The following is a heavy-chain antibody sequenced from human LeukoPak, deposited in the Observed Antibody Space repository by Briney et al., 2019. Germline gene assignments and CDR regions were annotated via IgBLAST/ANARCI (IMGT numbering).Heavy chain of an antibody. CDR2: IRDSGEA. CDR3: ARDRAALQDWVEFDP. Sequence: GGSLRLSCAASGFTFHNYWMAWVRQTPGKGLEWVGLIRDSGEAFYADFVRGRFAISRDESENTLYLQMNSLRVEDTAVYFCARDRAALQDWVEFDPWGQGTPVIVSS. V-gene: IGHV3-66*03. D-gene: IGHD3/OR15-3a*01. CDR1: GFTFHNYW. J-gene: IGHJ5*02.